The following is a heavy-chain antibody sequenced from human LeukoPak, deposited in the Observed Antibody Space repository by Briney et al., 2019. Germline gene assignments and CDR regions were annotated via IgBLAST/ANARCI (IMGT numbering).Heavy chain of an antibody. CDR1: GGSISSINW. V-gene: IGHV4-4*02. J-gene: IGHJ4*02. CDR2: IYHGGGS. CDR3: VSGWGLWGGEY. D-gene: IGHD3-16*01. Sequence: SQTLSLTCGVAGGSISSINWWCWVRQPPGRGLEWIGEIYHGGGSNYNPSLRSRVTMSLDKSKNQFSLMLSSVTAADTAMYYCVSGWGLWGGEYWGQGTLVTVSS.